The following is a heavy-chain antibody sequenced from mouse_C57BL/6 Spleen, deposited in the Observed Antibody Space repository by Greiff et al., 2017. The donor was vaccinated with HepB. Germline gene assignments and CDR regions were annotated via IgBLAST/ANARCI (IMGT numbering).Heavy chain of an antibody. V-gene: IGHV5-6*01. CDR1: GFTFSSYG. J-gene: IGHJ2*01. CDR3: ARRDYYGSSYYYFDY. CDR2: ISSGGSYT. Sequence: EVQGVESGGDLVKPGGSLKLSCAASGFTFSSYGMSWVRQTPDKRLEWVATISSGGSYTYYPDSVKGRFTISRDNAKNTLYLQMSSLKSEDTAMYYCARRDYYGSSYYYFDYWGQGTTLTVSS. D-gene: IGHD1-1*01.